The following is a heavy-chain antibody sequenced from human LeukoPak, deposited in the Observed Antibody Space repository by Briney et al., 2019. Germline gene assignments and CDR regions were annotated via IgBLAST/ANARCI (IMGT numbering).Heavy chain of an antibody. Sequence: AETLSLTCTVSGGSISSSSYYWGWIRQPPGKGLEWIGSIYYGGSIYYNPSLKSRVTISVDTSKNQFSLKLSSVTAADTAVYYCARIVGASDYWGQGTPASVSS. CDR1: GGSISSSSYY. D-gene: IGHD1-26*01. V-gene: IGHV4-39*01. CDR2: IYYGGSI. J-gene: IGHJ4*02. CDR3: ARIVGASDY.